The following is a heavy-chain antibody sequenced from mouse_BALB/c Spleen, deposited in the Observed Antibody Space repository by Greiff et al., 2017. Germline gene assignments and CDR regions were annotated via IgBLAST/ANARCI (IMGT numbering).Heavy chain of an antibody. D-gene: IGHD4-1*01. J-gene: IGHJ3*01. V-gene: IGHV1-66*01. CDR3: AREEGLGRAWFAY. Sequence: QVQLQQSGPELVKPGASVKISCKASGYSFTSYYIHWVKQRPGQGLEWIGWIFPGSGNTKYNEKFKGKATLTADTSSSTAYMQLSSLTSEDSAVYFCAREEGLGRAWFAYWGQGTLVTVSA. CDR1: GYSFTSYY. CDR2: IFPGSGNT.